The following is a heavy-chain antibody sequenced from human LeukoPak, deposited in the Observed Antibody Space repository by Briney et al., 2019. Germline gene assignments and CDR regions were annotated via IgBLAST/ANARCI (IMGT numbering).Heavy chain of an antibody. CDR2: IYYSGST. Sequence: KASETLSLTCTVSGGSISSYYWSWIRQPPGKGLEWIGYIYYSGSTNYNPSLKSRVTISVDTSKNQFSLKLSSVTAADTAVYYCARGPDYGDYVYAFDIWGQGTMVTVSS. V-gene: IGHV4-59*01. CDR1: GGSISSYY. J-gene: IGHJ3*02. D-gene: IGHD4-17*01. CDR3: ARGPDYGDYVYAFDI.